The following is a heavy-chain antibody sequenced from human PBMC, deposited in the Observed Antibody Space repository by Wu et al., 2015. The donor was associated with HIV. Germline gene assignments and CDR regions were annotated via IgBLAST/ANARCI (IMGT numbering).Heavy chain of an antibody. J-gene: IGHJ1*01. CDR1: GGTFSSYA. Sequence: QVQLVQSGAEVKKPGSAVKVSCKASGGTFSSYAIIWVRQARGEGLEWMGRITPLSGRRNYAQKFQGRVTITADDSTSTVYMHLSGLRSEDTAIYYCARVGVLLTSAQLLEYFQHWGQGTRVVVSS. CDR2: ITPLSGRR. V-gene: IGHV1-69*13. D-gene: IGHD1-26*01. CDR3: ARVGVLLTSAQLLEYFQH.